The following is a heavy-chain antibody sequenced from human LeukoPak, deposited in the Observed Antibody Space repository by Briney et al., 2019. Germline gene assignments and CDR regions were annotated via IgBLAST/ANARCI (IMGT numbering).Heavy chain of an antibody. CDR2: ISGSGGST. CDR1: GFTFSSYG. CDR3: AKGGRGSGYYYLPDY. V-gene: IGHV3-23*01. J-gene: IGHJ4*02. D-gene: IGHD3-22*01. Sequence: AGGSLRLSCAASGFTFSSYGMSGVRQAPGKGLEWVSAISGSGGSTYYADSVKGRFTISRDNSENTLYLQMNSLRAEDTAVYYCAKGGRGSGYYYLPDYWGQGTLVTVSS.